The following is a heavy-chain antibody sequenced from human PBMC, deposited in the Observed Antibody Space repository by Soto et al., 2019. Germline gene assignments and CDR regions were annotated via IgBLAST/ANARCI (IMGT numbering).Heavy chain of an antibody. CDR2: IYYTGST. CDR1: GGSISSSSYY. D-gene: IGHD6-13*01. V-gene: IGHV4-39*01. J-gene: IGHJ5*02. CDR3: ASKIASAALGWFDP. Sequence: SETLSLTCIVSGGSISSSSYYWAWIRQPPGKGLEWIGSIYYTGSTYYNPSLKSRVTLSVDTSKNQFSLRLSSVTAAETAVYYCASKIASAALGWFDPWGQGTLVTVSS.